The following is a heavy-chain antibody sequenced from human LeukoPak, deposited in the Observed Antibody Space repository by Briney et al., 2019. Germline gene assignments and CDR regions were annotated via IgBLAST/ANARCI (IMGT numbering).Heavy chain of an antibody. D-gene: IGHD2-8*01. CDR2: ISAYNGNT. J-gene: IGHJ4*02. CDR3: ARHYCTIGVCHTFDY. Sequence: GASVKVSCKASGYTFTSHYMHWVRQAPGQGLEWMGWISAYNGNTNYAQKLQDRVTMTTDTSTSTAYMELRSLRSDDTAVYYCARHYCTIGVCHTFDYWGQGTLVTVSS. V-gene: IGHV1-18*04. CDR1: GYTFTSHY.